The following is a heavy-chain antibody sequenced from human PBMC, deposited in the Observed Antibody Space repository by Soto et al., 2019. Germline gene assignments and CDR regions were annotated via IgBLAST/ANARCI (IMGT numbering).Heavy chain of an antibody. V-gene: IGHV1-69*13. Sequence: ASVKVSCKASGGTFSSYAISWVRQAPGQGLEWMGGIIPIFGTANYAQKFQGRVTITADESTSTAYMELSSLRSEDTAVYYCARVSISAVVVADDAFDIWGQGTMVTVSS. CDR2: IIPIFGTA. CDR3: ARVSISAVVVADDAFDI. CDR1: GGTFSSYA. D-gene: IGHD2-15*01. J-gene: IGHJ3*02.